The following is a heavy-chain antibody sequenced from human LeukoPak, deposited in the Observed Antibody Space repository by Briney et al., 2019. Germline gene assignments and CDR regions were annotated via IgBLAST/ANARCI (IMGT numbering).Heavy chain of an antibody. V-gene: IGHV3-21*01. Sequence: GGSLRLSCAASGFTFSSYSMNWVRQAPGKGLEWVSSISSSSSYIYYVDSVKGRFTISRDNAKNSLYLQMNSLRAEDTAVYYCARGHGSSWYVDYYYYYMDVWGKGTTVTVSS. CDR1: GFTFSSYS. J-gene: IGHJ6*03. CDR2: ISSSSSYI. CDR3: ARGHGSSWYVDYYYYYMDV. D-gene: IGHD6-13*01.